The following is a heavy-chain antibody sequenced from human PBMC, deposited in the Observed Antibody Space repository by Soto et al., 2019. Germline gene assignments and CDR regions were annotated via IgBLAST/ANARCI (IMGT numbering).Heavy chain of an antibody. CDR2: ISNDGNHE. D-gene: IGHD3-3*01. J-gene: IGHJ4*02. V-gene: IGHV3-30*18. CDR1: GFTFSAFG. CDR3: AKLRVLEWEVQESDY. Sequence: QVQLVESGGGVVQPGRSLRLSCAASGFTFSAFGMHWVRQAPGKGLEWVAVISNDGNHEYYADSVRGRFSISRDNSKNTFYLQMNSLSAEDTAVYYCAKLRVLEWEVQESDYWGQGTLVSVSS.